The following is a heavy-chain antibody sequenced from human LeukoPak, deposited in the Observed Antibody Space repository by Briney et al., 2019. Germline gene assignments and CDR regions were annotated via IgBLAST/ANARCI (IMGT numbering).Heavy chain of an antibody. V-gene: IGHV1-69*10. Sequence: GASVKVSCKASGYTFTGYYMHWVRQAPGQGLEWMGGIIPILGIANYAQKFQGRVTITADKSTSTAYMELSSLRSEDTAVYYCAREKMTTVVLDYWGQGTLVTVSS. D-gene: IGHD4-23*01. J-gene: IGHJ4*02. CDR1: GYTFTGYY. CDR2: IIPILGIA. CDR3: AREKMTTVVLDY.